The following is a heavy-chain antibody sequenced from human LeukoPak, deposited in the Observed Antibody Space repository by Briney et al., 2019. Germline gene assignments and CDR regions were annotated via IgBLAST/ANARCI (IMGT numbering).Heavy chain of an antibody. Sequence: GSLRLSCAASGFTFSSYAMHWVRQAPGKGLEWVAVISYDGSNKYYADSVKGRFTISRDNSKNTLYLQMNSLRAEDTAVYYCAPASGSSSWYYVPLYYFDYWGQGTLVTVSS. V-gene: IGHV3-30-3*01. CDR3: APASGSSSWYYVPLYYFDY. J-gene: IGHJ4*02. CDR2: ISYDGSNK. D-gene: IGHD6-13*01. CDR1: GFTFSSYA.